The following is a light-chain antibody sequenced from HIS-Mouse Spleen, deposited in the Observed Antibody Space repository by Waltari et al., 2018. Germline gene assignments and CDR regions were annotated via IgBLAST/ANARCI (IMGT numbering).Light chain of an antibody. CDR2: EDS. V-gene: IGLV3-10*01. Sequence: SYELTQSPSVSSSQGQTARITCSGDALPKKSAHWYQQKLGQAPVLVTYEDSKRPSGIPERFSGSSSGTMATLTISGAQVEDEADYYCYSTDSSGNHRVFGGGTKLTVL. CDR3: YSTDSSGNHRV. J-gene: IGLJ2*01. CDR1: ALPKKS.